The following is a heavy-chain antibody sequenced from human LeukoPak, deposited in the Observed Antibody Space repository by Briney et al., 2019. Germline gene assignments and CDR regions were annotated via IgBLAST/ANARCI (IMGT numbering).Heavy chain of an antibody. J-gene: IGHJ5*02. CDR3: ARGGRYYGSGSENWFDP. V-gene: IGHV3-21*01. CDR2: ISSSSIYI. D-gene: IGHD3-10*01. CDR1: GFTLSSYS. Sequence: GGSLRLSCAASGFTLSSYSMIWVRQAPGKGLEWVSSISSSSIYIYYADSVKGRFPISRDNAKNSLYLQMNSLRAEDTAVYYCARGGRYYGSGSENWFDPWGQGTLVTVSS.